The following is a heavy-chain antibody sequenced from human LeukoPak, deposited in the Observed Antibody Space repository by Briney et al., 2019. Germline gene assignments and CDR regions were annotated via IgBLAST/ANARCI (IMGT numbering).Heavy chain of an antibody. V-gene: IGHV3-48*03. CDR1: GFSLSTFE. CDR3: ARLSVAGTWFDY. Sequence: GGSLRLSCAASGFSLSTFEMSWVRQAPGKGLEWLSYISSSGITKYYADSVKGRFTISRDNAKTSLYLQMNSLRAEDTAVYYCARLSVAGTWFDYWGQGTLVTVSS. J-gene: IGHJ4*02. CDR2: ISSSGITK. D-gene: IGHD6-13*01.